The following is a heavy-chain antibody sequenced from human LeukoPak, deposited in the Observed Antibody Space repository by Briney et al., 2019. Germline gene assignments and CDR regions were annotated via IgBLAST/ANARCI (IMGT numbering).Heavy chain of an antibody. V-gene: IGHV3-21*01. J-gene: IGHJ5*02. CDR2: ISSSSSYI. CDR1: GFTFSSYS. Sequence: GGSLRLSCAASGFTFSSYSMNWVRQAPGKGLEWVSCISSSSSYIYYADSVKGRFTISRDNAKNSLYLQMNSLRAEDTAVYYCARDSGLYYYDSSGYSVSDPWGQGTLVTVSS. CDR3: ARDSGLYYYDSSGYSVSDP. D-gene: IGHD3-22*01.